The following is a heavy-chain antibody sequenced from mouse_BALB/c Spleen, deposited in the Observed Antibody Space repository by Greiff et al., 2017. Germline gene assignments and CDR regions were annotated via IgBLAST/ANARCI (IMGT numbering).Heavy chain of an antibody. CDR3: ARDYYGSSWFAY. V-gene: IGHV3-8*02. CDR2: ISYSGST. D-gene: IGHD1-1*01. J-gene: IGHJ3*01. CDR1: GDSITSGY. Sequence: VQLKESGPSLVKPSQTLSLTCSVTGDSITSGYWNWIRKFPGNKLEYMGYISYSGSTYYNPSLKSRISITRDTSKNQYYLQLNSVTTEDTATYYCARDYYGSSWFAYWGQGTLVTVSA.